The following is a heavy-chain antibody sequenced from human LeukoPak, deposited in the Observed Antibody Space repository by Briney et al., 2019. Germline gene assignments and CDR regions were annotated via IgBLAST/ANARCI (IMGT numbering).Heavy chain of an antibody. CDR3: ARDYSDYDFWSGYTDY. CDR1: GFTFSSYS. Sequence: GGSLRLSCAASGFTFSSYSMNWVRQAPGRGLEWVSSISSSSSYIYYADSVKGRFTISRDNAKNSLYLQMNSLRAEDTAVYYCARDYSDYDFWSGYTDYWGQGTLVTVSS. J-gene: IGHJ4*02. V-gene: IGHV3-21*01. CDR2: ISSSSSYI. D-gene: IGHD3-3*01.